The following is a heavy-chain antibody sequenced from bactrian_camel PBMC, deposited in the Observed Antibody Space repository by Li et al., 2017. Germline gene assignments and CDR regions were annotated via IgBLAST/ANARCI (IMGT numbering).Heavy chain of an antibody. CDR2: IGNAGQYP. J-gene: IGHJ4*01. V-gene: IGHV3S42*01. CDR3: AAGTTFRTTTFRTLCSSIPYNY. Sequence: VQLVESGGGLVRPGGSLRLSCTASDPTFSQSPMSWIRQAPGKGLEWVSGIGNAGQYPIYGDSVKGRFTISQDNAKNTIYLQMNNLEPEDTAIYYCAAGTTFRTTTFRTLCSSIPYNYWGQGTQVTVS. D-gene: IGHD3*01. CDR1: DPTFSQSP.